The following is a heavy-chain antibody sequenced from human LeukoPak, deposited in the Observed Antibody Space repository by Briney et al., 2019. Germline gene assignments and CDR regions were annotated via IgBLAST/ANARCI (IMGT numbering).Heavy chain of an antibody. CDR1: GGTFSSYA. V-gene: IGHV1-69*13. D-gene: IGHD2-2*01. J-gene: IGHJ5*02. CDR2: IIPIFGTA. CDR3: ARAMKSGICSSTSCYFRANRWFDP. Sequence: SVKVSCKASGGTFSSYAISWVRQAPGQGLEWMGGIIPIFGTANYAQKFQGRVTITADESTSTAYMELSSLRSEDTAVYYCARAMKSGICSSTSCYFRANRWFDPWGQGTLVTVSS.